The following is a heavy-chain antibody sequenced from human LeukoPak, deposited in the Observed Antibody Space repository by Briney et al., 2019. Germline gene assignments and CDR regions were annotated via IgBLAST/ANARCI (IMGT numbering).Heavy chain of an antibody. Sequence: TPGGSLRLYCAASGFIFSSYSMNWVRQAPGKGLEWVSSISSSSSYIYYADSVKGRFTISRDNAKNSLYLQMNSLRAEDTAVYYCARATYSGSFYPGAWGQGTLVTVSS. D-gene: IGHD1-26*01. V-gene: IGHV3-21*01. CDR1: GFIFSSYS. J-gene: IGHJ5*02. CDR3: ARATYSGSFYPGA. CDR2: ISSSSSYI.